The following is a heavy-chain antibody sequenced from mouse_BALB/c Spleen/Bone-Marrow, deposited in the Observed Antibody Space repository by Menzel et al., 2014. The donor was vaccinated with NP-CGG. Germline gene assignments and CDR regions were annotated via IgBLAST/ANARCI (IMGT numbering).Heavy chain of an antibody. CDR2: IDPYNGAT. CDR3: ARGTRYGYDGFDC. V-gene: IGHV1S135*01. D-gene: IGHD2-2*01. Sequence: QVVESGPELVKPGASVKASCTASGYLFTDYNIYWVKQSPGKSLEWLGYIDPYNGATSYNQRFKGKATLTVDKSSSTAFMHLNGLASEDPAVYYCARGTRYGYDGFDCWGQGTTLTVSS. J-gene: IGHJ2*01. CDR1: GYLFTDYN.